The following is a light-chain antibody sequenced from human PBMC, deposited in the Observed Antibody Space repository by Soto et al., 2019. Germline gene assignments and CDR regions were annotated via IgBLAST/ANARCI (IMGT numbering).Light chain of an antibody. Sequence: CTLSASVGDKVTITGLASQSIRSYLNWYQQKPGKAPKLLIYAASSLQIWVPSRFSGRGSATNLALPLSSFQAEAFALYFCEETYDTPIPFSHGTLLETK. J-gene: IGKJ5*01. CDR3: EETYDTPIP. CDR2: AAS. CDR1: QSIRSY. V-gene: IGKV1-39*01.